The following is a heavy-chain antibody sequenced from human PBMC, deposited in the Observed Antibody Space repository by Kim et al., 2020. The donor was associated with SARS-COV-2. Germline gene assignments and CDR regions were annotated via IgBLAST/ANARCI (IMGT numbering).Heavy chain of an antibody. J-gene: IGHJ6*02. CDR3: ARTNSSGWYGSYYYGMDV. D-gene: IGHD6-19*01. V-gene: IGHV4-4*02. Sequence: LKSRVTISVDQSKNQFSLKLSSVTAADTAVYYCARTNSSGWYGSYYYGMDVWGQGTTVTVSS.